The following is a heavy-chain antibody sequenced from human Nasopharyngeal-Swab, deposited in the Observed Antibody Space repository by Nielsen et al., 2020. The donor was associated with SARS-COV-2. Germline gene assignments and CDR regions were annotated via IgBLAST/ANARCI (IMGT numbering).Heavy chain of an antibody. Sequence: SVKVSCKASGGTFSSYAISWVRQAPGQGLEWMGGIIPIFGTANYAQKFQGRVTITADESTSTAYMELSSLRSEGTAVYYCARGSRRFSVAGTSAAFDIWGQGTMVTVSS. D-gene: IGHD6-19*01. J-gene: IGHJ3*02. CDR3: ARGSRRFSVAGTSAAFDI. CDR2: IIPIFGTA. CDR1: GGTFSSYA. V-gene: IGHV1-69*13.